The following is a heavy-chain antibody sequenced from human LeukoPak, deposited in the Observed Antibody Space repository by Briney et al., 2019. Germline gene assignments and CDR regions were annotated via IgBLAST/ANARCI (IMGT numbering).Heavy chain of an antibody. CDR3: AIDPNWGTHS. CDR1: GFTFSTYT. Sequence: TGGSLRLSCAASGFTFSTYTMYWVRHPPGKRLEWVSIIGNSGGGIHYADSVKGRFTISRDNFKNALYLQMNSLRVEDTAVYYCAIDPNWGTHSWGQGVLVTVSS. D-gene: IGHD7-27*01. V-gene: IGHV3-23*01. J-gene: IGHJ4*02. CDR2: IGNSGGGI.